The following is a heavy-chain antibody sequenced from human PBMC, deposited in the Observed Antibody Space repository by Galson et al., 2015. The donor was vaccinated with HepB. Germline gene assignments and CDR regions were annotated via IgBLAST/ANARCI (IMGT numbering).Heavy chain of an antibody. CDR1: RFTFSSYA. CDR3: VRGRRAISSERCWYFDL. D-gene: IGHD6-6*01. V-gene: IGHV3-64*01. CDR2: ISSNGGST. Sequence: SLRLSCAASRFTFSSYAMHWVRQAPGKGLEYVSAISSNGGSTYYANSVKGRFTISRDNSKNTLYLQMGSLRAEDMAVYYCVRGRRAISSERCWYFDLWGRGTLVTVSS. J-gene: IGHJ2*01.